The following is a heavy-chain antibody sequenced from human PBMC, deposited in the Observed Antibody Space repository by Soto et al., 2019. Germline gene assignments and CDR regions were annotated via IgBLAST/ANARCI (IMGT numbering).Heavy chain of an antibody. CDR3: ARDPHYYGSGSYYNGPSGYFDY. CDR2: IWYDGSNK. CDR1: GFTFSSYG. J-gene: IGHJ4*02. Sequence: GGSLRLSCAASGFTFSSYGMHWVRQAPGKGLEWVAVIWYDGSNKYYADSVKGRFTISRDNSKNTLYLQMNSLRAEDTAVYYCARDPHYYGSGSYYNGPSGYFDYWGQGTLVTVSS. V-gene: IGHV3-33*01. D-gene: IGHD3-10*01.